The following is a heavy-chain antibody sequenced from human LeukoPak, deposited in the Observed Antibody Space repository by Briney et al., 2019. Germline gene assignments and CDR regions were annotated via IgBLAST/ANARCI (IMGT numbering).Heavy chain of an antibody. CDR3: ARHYGR. CDR1: GGSIRSSYYY. D-gene: IGHD3-10*01. V-gene: IGHV4-39*01. Sequence: PSETLSLNCTVSGGSIRSSYYYWGWIRQPPGKGLECIGSIYDRGSTYSNPSLKSRVTISVDTSKNQFSLKLNSVTAADTAVYYCARHYGRWGQGTLVTVSS. CDR2: IYDRGST. J-gene: IGHJ4*02.